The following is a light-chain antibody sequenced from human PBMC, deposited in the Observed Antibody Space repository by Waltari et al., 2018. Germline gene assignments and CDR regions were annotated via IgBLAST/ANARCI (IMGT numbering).Light chain of an antibody. CDR1: TGPSSNN. J-gene: IGLJ3*02. CDR2: VHSDGSH. V-gene: IGLV4-69*01. CDR3: QTGGHGTWV. Sequence: QLVLTQSPSASASLGASVKLTCTLSTGPSSNNVEWHPQQPEKGPRYLMKVHSDGSHTKGDEIPDRFSGSSSGAERYLAISSLQSEDEADYYCQTGGHGTWVFGGGTKLTVL.